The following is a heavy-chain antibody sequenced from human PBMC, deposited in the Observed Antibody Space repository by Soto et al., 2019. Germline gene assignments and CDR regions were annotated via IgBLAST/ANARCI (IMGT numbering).Heavy chain of an antibody. J-gene: IGHJ6*02. CDR1: GFTFSSYG. D-gene: IGHD3-3*01. V-gene: IGHV3-30*18. CDR3: AKDGTIFGVDPYYYGMDV. Sequence: PGGSLRLSCAASGFTFSSYGMHWVRQAPGKGLEWVAVISYDGSNKYYADSVKGRFTISRDNSKNTLYLQMNSLRAEDTAVYYCAKDGTIFGVDPYYYGMDVWGQGTTVTVSS. CDR2: ISYDGSNK.